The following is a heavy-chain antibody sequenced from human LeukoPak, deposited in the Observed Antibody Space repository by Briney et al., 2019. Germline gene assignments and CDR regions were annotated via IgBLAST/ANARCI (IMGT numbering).Heavy chain of an antibody. CDR3: ARHVDGNYFDY. CDR1: GGSISSTSYY. D-gene: IGHD1-26*01. CDR2: IYYIGST. V-gene: IGHV4-39*01. J-gene: IGHJ4*02. Sequence: SETLSLTCTVSGGSISSTSYYWGWIRQPPGKGLEWIGSIYYIGSTYHNPSLKSRVTLFVDTSKNQFFLKLSSVTAADMAVYYCARHVDGNYFDYWGQGTLVTVSS.